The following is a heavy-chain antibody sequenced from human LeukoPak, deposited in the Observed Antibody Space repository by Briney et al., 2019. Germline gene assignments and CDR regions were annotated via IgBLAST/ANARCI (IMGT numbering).Heavy chain of an antibody. CDR2: IYYSGST. V-gene: IGHV4-31*03. CDR1: GGSISSGGYY. CDR3: ARHSADCTGTSCYLFDP. D-gene: IGHD2-2*01. J-gene: IGHJ5*02. Sequence: SQTLSLTCTVSGGSISSGGYYWSWIRQHPGKGLEWIGYIYYSGSTYYNPSLKSRVTISVDTSKNQFSLKLRTVTAADTAVYYCARHSADCTGTSCYLFDPWGQGTLVTVSS.